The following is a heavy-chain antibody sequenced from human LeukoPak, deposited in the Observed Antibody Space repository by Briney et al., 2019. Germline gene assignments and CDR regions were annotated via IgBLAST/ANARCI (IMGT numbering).Heavy chain of an antibody. Sequence: ASVKVSCKASGYTFTGYYMHWVRQAPGQGLEWMGWINPNSGGTNYAQKLQGRVTMTTDTSTSTAYMELRSLRSDDTAVYYCAREGGYSSSFGDYWGQGTLVTVSS. CDR1: GYTFTGYY. J-gene: IGHJ4*02. V-gene: IGHV1-2*02. D-gene: IGHD6-13*01. CDR3: AREGGYSSSFGDY. CDR2: INPNSGGT.